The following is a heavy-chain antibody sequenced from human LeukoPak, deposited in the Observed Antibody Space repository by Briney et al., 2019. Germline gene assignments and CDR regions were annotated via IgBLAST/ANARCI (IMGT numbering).Heavy chain of an antibody. V-gene: IGHV3-23*01. CDR2: ITTSDGNT. J-gene: IGHJ4*02. D-gene: IGHD4-23*01. CDR1: GFTLSSYT. Sequence: GGSLRLSCAASGFTLSSYTMSWVRQAPGKGLEWVSTITTSDGNTYYADSVKGRFTVSRDNSKNTLFLQMNSLRAEDTAVYYCAKDGGLWVTAHWGDSWGRGTLVTVSS. CDR3: AKDGGLWVTAHWGDS.